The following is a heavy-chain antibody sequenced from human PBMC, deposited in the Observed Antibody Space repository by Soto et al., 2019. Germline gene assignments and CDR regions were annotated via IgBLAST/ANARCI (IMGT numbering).Heavy chain of an antibody. J-gene: IGHJ6*02. CDR2: IYTSGST. CDR3: ARADYGDLDSDYYYYGMDV. Sequence: SETLSLTCTVSGGSISSYYWSWIRQPAGKGLEWIGRIYTSGSTNYNPSLKSRVTMSVDTSKNQFSLKLSSVTAADTAAYYCARADYGDLDSDYYYYGMDVWGQGTTVTVSS. CDR1: GGSISSYY. D-gene: IGHD4-17*01. V-gene: IGHV4-4*07.